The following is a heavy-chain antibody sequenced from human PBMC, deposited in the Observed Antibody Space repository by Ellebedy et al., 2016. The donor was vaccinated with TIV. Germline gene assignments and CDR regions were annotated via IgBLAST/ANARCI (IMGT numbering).Heavy chain of an antibody. J-gene: IGHJ4*02. CDR2: MSYDGSNI. Sequence: GESLKISCAGSGFIFSKNAMHWVRRAPGRGLEWVALMSYDGSNIKYADSVKGRFTISRDNSKNTLYLQMNSLRAEDTAVYYCAKDAAGASTHWGQGTLVTVSS. D-gene: IGHD1-26*01. CDR3: AKDAAGASTH. V-gene: IGHV3-30*04. CDR1: GFIFSKNA.